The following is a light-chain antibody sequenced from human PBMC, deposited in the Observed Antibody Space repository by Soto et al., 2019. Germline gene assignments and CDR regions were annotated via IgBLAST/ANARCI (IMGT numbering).Light chain of an antibody. V-gene: IGKV3-20*01. CDR3: QQYGSSPWT. Sequence: EMVVTQSPATLSLAPGERATLACRASQSVSSSYLAWYQQKPGQDPRLLIYGASSRATGIPDRFNGSGSGTDFTLTISRLEPEGFEVYYCQQYGSSPWTFGQGTKVEIK. CDR2: GAS. J-gene: IGKJ1*01. CDR1: QSVSSSY.